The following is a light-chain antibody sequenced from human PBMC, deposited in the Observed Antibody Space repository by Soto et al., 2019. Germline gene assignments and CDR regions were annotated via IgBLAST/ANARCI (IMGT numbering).Light chain of an antibody. Sequence: DIVMTQSPDSLAVSLGERATINCRSSQNLLYSSDNKNYLAWFQQKPGQPPKLLIYWASTRESGVPDRFSGSGSVTDFTLTISSLQAEDVAISYCHQYYSTPRTFGQGTKVEIK. V-gene: IGKV4-1*01. CDR2: WAS. J-gene: IGKJ1*01. CDR1: QNLLYSSDNKNY. CDR3: HQYYSTPRT.